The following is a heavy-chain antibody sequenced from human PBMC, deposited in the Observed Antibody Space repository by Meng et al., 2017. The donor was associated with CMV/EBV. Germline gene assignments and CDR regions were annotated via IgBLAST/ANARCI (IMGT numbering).Heavy chain of an antibody. CDR1: GFTFSSYA. CDR2: ISYDGSNK. V-gene: IGHV3-30*04. J-gene: IGHJ4*02. CDR3: ARGSAYSGSCVDY. D-gene: IGHD1-26*01. Sequence: GESLKISCAASGFTFSSYAMHWVRQAPGKGLEWVAVISYDGSNKYFAVSVKGRFTISRDNSKNTLYLQMNSLRAEDTAVYYCARGSAYSGSCVDYWGQGTLVTVSS.